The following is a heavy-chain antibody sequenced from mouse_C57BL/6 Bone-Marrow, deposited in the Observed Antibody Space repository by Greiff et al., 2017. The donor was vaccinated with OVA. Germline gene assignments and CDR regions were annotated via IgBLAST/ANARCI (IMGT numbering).Heavy chain of an antibody. CDR3: ARGYYGSSSYYYAMDY. J-gene: IGHJ4*01. CDR2: INYDGSST. Sequence: VQLVESEGGLVQPGSSMKLSCTASGFTFSDYYMAWVRQVPEKGLEWVANINYDGSSTYYLDSLKSRFIISRDNAKNILYLQMSSLKSEDTATYYCARGYYGSSSYYYAMDYWGQGTSVTVSS. D-gene: IGHD1-1*01. V-gene: IGHV5-16*01. CDR1: GFTFSDYY.